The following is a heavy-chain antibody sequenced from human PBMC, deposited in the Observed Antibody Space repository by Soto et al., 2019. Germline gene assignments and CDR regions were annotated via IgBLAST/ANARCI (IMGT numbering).Heavy chain of an antibody. J-gene: IGHJ4*02. D-gene: IGHD3-22*01. CDR3: AKVSYYDSSGYLDY. CDR1: GFTFSSYA. Sequence: GGSLRLSCAASGFTFSSYAMSWVRQAPGKGLEWVSAISGSGGSTYYADSVKGRFTISRDNSKNTLYLQMNSLRAEDTAVYYCAKVSYYDSSGYLDYWGQGTLVTVSS. CDR2: ISGSGGST. V-gene: IGHV3-23*01.